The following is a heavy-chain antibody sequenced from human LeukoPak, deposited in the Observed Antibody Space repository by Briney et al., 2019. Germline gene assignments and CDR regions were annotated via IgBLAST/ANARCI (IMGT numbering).Heavy chain of an antibody. J-gene: IGHJ4*02. CDR3: ARRQGCSSTSCPPDY. CDR2: IYPGDSDP. CDR1: GYTFTTYW. D-gene: IGHD2-2*01. Sequence: GESLKISCKGSGYTFTTYWIGWVRPMPGKGLEWMGIIYPGDSDPRYSPSFQGQVTISADKSISTAYLQWSSLKASDSAMYYCARRQGCSSTSCPPDYWGQGTLVTVSP. V-gene: IGHV5-51*01.